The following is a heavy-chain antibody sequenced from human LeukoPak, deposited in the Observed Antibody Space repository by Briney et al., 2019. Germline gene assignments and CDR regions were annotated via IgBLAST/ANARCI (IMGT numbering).Heavy chain of an antibody. J-gene: IGHJ5*02. CDR3: ARGSGYQLLDEYNWFDP. CDR1: GGSISSGGYY. D-gene: IGHD2-2*01. V-gene: IGHV4-31*03. Sequence: SETLSLTCTVSGGSISSGGYYWSWIRQHPGKGLEWIGYIYYSGSTYYNPSLKGRVTISVDTSKNQFSLKLSSVTAADTAVYYCARGSGYQLLDEYNWFDPWGQGTLVTVSS. CDR2: IYYSGST.